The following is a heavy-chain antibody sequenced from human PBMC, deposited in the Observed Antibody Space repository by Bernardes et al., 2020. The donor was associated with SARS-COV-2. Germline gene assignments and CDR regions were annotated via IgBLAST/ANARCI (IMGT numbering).Heavy chain of an antibody. D-gene: IGHD6-19*01. Sequence: GGSLRLSCAASGFTFSSYSMNWVRQAPGKGLEWVSSISSSSSYIYYADSVKGRFTISRDNAKNSLYLQMNSLRAEDTAVYYCARNPSATSRSGWYQLFDYWGQGTLVTVSS. CDR1: GFTFSSYS. CDR3: ARNPSATSRSGWYQLFDY. V-gene: IGHV3-21*01. CDR2: ISSSSSYI. J-gene: IGHJ4*02.